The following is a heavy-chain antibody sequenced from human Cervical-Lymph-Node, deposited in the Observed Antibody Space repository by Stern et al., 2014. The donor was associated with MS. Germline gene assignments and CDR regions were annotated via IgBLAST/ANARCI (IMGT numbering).Heavy chain of an antibody. CDR2: IHPGDSAT. V-gene: IGHV5-51*03. CDR3: ARDRSRNWNYLAY. CDR1: GFSFSTYW. J-gene: IGHJ4*02. Sequence: EVQLVQSGAEVKKPGQSLQISCTGSGFSFSTYWIAWVRQLPGKGLEWMGIIHPGDSATRYSPSFPGQVTMSVDKSTSTAYLQWNSLKASDTAMYYCARDRSRNWNYLAYWGQGTLVTVSS. D-gene: IGHD1-20*01.